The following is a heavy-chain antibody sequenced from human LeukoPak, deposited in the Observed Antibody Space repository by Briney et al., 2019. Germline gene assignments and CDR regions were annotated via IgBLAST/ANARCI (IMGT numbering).Heavy chain of an antibody. CDR3: ARRGGGSSFYRTLDY. V-gene: IGHV4-39*07. Sequence: PSETLSLTCTVSGGSISSSNYYWGWIRQPPGKGLEWIGSIYYSGSSYYNSSLKSRVTISVDTSKNQFSLKLSSVTAADTAVYYCARRGGGSSFYRTLDYWGQGTLVTVSS. D-gene: IGHD6-6*01. CDR1: GGSISSSNYY. J-gene: IGHJ4*02. CDR2: IYYSGSS.